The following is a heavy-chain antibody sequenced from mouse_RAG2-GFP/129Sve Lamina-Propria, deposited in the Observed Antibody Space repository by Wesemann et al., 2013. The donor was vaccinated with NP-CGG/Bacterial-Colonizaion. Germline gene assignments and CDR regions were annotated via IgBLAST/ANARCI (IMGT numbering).Heavy chain of an antibody. Sequence: QVQLQQPGAELVRPGTSVKLSCKASGYTFTSYWMHWVKQRPGQGLEWIGNIYPSDSETHYNQKFKDKATLTVDKSSSTAYMQLSSLTSEDSAVYYCAREGLGRFAYWGQGTLVTVSA. CDR1: GYTFTSYW. V-gene: IGHV1-61*01. CDR3: AREGLGRFAY. CDR2: IYPSDSET. D-gene: IGHD4-1*01. J-gene: IGHJ3*01.